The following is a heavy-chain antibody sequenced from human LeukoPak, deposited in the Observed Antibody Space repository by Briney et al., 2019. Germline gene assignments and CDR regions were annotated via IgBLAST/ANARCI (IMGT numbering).Heavy chain of an antibody. CDR2: IKEDGSEK. J-gene: IGHJ4*02. Sequence: PGGSLRLSCAGSGFTSNQYWMTWVRQPPGKGLEWVANIKEDGSEKNYVDSVKGRFTISRDNAKNSLYLQMNSLRVEDTAVYYCGRGIAVAYWGQGALVTVSS. V-gene: IGHV3-7*01. CDR1: GFTSNQYW. D-gene: IGHD6-13*01. CDR3: GRGIAVAY.